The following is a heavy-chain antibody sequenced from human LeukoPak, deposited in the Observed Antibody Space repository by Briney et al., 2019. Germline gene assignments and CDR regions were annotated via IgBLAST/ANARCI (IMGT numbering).Heavy chain of an antibody. CDR3: ARHVVAAADPFDY. D-gene: IGHD6-13*01. CDR1: GGSISSSSYY. J-gene: IGHJ4*02. CDR2: IYYSGST. Sequence: SETLSLTCTVSGGSISSSSYYWGWIRQPPGKGLEWIGSIYYSGSTYYNPSLKSRVTISVDTSKNQFSLKLSSVTAADTPVYYCARHVVAAADPFDYWGQGTLVTVSS. V-gene: IGHV4-39*01.